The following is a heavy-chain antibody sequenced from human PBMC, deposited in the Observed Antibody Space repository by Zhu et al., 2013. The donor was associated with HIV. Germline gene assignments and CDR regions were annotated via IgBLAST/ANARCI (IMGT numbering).Heavy chain of an antibody. CDR1: GGSFSGYY. CDR2: INHSGST. D-gene: IGHD3-3*01. Sequence: QVQLQQWGAGLLKPSETLSLTCAVYGGSFSGYYWSWIRQPPGKGLEWIGEINHSGSTNYNPSLKSRVTISVDTSKNQFSLKLSSVTAADTAVYYCARGTRITIFGVVKSNFDYWGQGTLVTVSS. CDR3: ARGTRITIFGVVKSNFDY. V-gene: IGHV4-34*01. J-gene: IGHJ4*02.